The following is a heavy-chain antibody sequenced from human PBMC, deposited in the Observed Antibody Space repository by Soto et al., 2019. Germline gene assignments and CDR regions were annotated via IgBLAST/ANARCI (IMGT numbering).Heavy chain of an antibody. Sequence: ASVKVSCKASGYTFTSYGISWVRQAPGQGLEWMGWISAYNGNTNYAQKLQGRVTMTTDTSTSTAYMELRSLRSDDTAVYYCARDQGILTGYDYFDYWGQGTRVTVPS. CDR2: ISAYNGNT. CDR1: GYTFTSYG. CDR3: ARDQGILTGYDYFDY. D-gene: IGHD3-9*01. J-gene: IGHJ4*02. V-gene: IGHV1-18*04.